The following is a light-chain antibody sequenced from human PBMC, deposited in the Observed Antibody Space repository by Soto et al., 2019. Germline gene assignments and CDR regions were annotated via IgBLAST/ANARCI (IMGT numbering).Light chain of an antibody. J-gene: IGKJ4*01. CDR3: QHGYSTPLT. V-gene: IGKV1-39*01. CDR1: QSISTY. CDR2: AAS. Sequence: DIKMTQSPSSLSASVGDRATITCRASQSISTYLPWYQQKPGKAPNLLIYAASTLQSGVPSRFSGSGSGTDFTLTISSLQPEDFATYFCQHGYSTPLTFGGGTNVDIK.